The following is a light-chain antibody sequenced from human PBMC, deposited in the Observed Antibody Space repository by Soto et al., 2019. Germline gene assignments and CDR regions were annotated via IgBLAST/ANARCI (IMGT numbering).Light chain of an antibody. CDR1: QSIYRY. J-gene: IGKJ1*01. CDR3: QHYNSYSEA. V-gene: IGKV1-39*01. Sequence: DIQMTQSPSSLSASVGDRVSITCRASQSIYRYLNWYQQQPGKAPKFLIFAASSLRSGVPSRFSGSGSGTEFTLTISSMQTDAFANYSCQHYNSYSEAFGQGTKVDI. CDR2: AAS.